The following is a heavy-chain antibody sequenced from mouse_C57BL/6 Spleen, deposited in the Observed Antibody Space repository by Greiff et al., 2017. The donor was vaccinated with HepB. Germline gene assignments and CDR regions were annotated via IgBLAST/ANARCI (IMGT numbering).Heavy chain of an antibody. CDR3: ARETTVVATDY. CDR2: IYPGEGDT. J-gene: IGHJ2*01. V-gene: IGHV1-82*01. D-gene: IGHD1-1*01. CDR1: GYAFSSSW. Sequence: QVQLQQSGPELVKPGASVKISCKASGYAFSSSWMNWVKQRPGKGLEWIGRIYPGEGDTNYNGKFKGKATLTADKSSSTAYMQLSSLTSEDSAVYFCARETTVVATDYWGQGTTLTVSS.